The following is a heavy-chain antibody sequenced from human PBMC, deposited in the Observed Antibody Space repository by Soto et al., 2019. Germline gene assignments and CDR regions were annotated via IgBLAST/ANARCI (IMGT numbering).Heavy chain of an antibody. CDR3: AASIFYYGMDV. CDR1: GYTFTNYW. J-gene: IGHJ6*02. V-gene: IGHV5-51*01. Sequence: VDSLKISCKGSGYTFTNYWIGWVRQMPGKGLEWMGIIYPGDSDTKYNPSFQGQVTISADKSITTTYLRWTSLKASDTAIYYCAASIFYYGMDVWGQGTTVTV. CDR2: IYPGDSDT.